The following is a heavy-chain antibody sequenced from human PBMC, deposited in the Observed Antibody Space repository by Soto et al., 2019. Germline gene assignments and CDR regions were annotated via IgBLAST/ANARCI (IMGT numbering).Heavy chain of an antibody. Sequence: PGGSLRLSCAASGFTFSSYAMSWVRQAPGKGLEWVSAISGSGGSTYYADSVKGRFTISRDKSKNKLYLQMNSLRAEFMSVYYCATESSSSYYFRMDVWGQGTKVTVSS. J-gene: IGHJ6*02. CDR3: ATESSSSYYFRMDV. CDR2: ISGSGGST. CDR1: GFTFSSYA. V-gene: IGHV3-23*01. D-gene: IGHD3-10*01.